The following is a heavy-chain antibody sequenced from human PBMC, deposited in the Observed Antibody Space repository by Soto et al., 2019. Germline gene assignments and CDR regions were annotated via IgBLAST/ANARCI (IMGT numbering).Heavy chain of an antibody. CDR1: GGTFSSYA. D-gene: IGHD6-19*01. CDR3: ARDGIAVAGALGGYNWFDP. V-gene: IGHV1-69*13. CDR2: IIPIFGTA. J-gene: IGHJ5*02. Sequence: GXSVKVSCKASGGTFSSYAISWVRQAPGQGLEWMGGIIPIFGTANYAQKFQGRVTITADESTSTAYMELSSLRSEDTAVYYCARDGIAVAGALGGYNWFDPWGQGTLVTVSS.